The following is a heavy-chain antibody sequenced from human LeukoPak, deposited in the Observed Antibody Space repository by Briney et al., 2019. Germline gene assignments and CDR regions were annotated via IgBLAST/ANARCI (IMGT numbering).Heavy chain of an antibody. D-gene: IGHD3-10*01. J-gene: IGHJ5*02. CDR2: IIPILGIA. Sequence: SVKVSCKASGGTFSSYTISWVRQAPGQGLEWMGRIIPILGIANYAQKLQGRVTITADKSTSTAYMELSSLRSEDTAVYYCARDGYETYYYGSGSYSNWFDPWGQGTLVTVSS. V-gene: IGHV1-69*04. CDR1: GGTFSSYT. CDR3: ARDGYETYYYGSGSYSNWFDP.